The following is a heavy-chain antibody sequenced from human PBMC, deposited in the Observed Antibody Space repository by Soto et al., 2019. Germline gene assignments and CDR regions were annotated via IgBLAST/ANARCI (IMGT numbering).Heavy chain of an antibody. V-gene: IGHV3-23*01. CDR3: AKFPRGYYDFWSGYLPYYYGMGV. J-gene: IGHJ6*02. D-gene: IGHD3-3*01. Sequence: PGGSLRLSCAASGFTFSSYAMGWVRQAPGKGLEWVSAISGSGGSTYYAGSVKGRFTISRDNSKNTLYLQMNSLRAEDTAVYYFAKFPRGYYDFWSGYLPYYYGMGVWGQGTTVTVSS. CDR2: ISGSGGST. CDR1: GFTFSSYA.